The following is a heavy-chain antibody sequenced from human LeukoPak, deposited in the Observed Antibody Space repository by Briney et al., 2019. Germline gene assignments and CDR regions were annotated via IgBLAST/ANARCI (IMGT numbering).Heavy chain of an antibody. V-gene: IGHV4-39*07. D-gene: IGHD2-2*01. CDR3: ARHDVVVPAARFDP. J-gene: IGHJ5*02. Sequence: SETLSLTCTVSGGSISSSSYYWGWIRQPPGKGLEWIGSIYYSGSTYYNPSLKSRVTISVDTSKNQFSLKLSSVTAADTAVYYCARHDVVVPAARFDPWGQGTLVTVSS. CDR1: GGSISSSSYY. CDR2: IYYSGST.